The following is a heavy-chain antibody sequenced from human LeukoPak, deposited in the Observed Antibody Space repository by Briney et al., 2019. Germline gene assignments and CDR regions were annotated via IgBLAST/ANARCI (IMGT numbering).Heavy chain of an antibody. J-gene: IGHJ6*02. CDR1: GDSVTTYY. D-gene: IGHD4-11*01. V-gene: IGHV4-59*02. Sequence: SETLSLTCTVSGDSVTTYYWSWIRQPPGKGLEWLGYVYYSGSATYNPSLKSRVTISVDTSKNEFSLRLSSVTAADTAVYYCARDGSNWSNDYYHGVDVWGQGTTVTVSS. CDR2: VYYSGSA. CDR3: ARDGSNWSNDYYHGVDV.